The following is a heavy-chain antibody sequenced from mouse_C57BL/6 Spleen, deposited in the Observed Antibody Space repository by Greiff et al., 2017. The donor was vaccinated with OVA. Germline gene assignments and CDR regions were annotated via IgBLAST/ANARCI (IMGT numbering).Heavy chain of an antibody. CDR3: ARRGTYYETYYAMDY. Sequence: QVQLQQSGPELVKPGASVKISCKASGYAFSSSWMNWVKQRPGKGLEWIGRIYPGDGDTNYNGKFKGKATLTADKSSSTAYMQLSSLTSEDSAVYFCARRGTYYETYYAMDYWGQGTSVTVSS. CDR2: IYPGDGDT. J-gene: IGHJ4*01. CDR1: GYAFSSSW. V-gene: IGHV1-82*01. D-gene: IGHD2-10*01.